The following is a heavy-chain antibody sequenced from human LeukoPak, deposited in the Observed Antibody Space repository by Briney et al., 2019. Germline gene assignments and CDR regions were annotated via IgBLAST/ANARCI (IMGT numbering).Heavy chain of an antibody. CDR1: GGSFGGYY. D-gene: IGHD3-10*01. V-gene: IGHV4-34*01. Sequence: SETLSLTCAVYGGSFGGYYWSWIRQPPGKGLEWIGEITHSGSTTYNPSLKSRFTISVDTSKNHFSLKFSSVTAADTAVYYCAREFWNSRSGNLQAFHVWGQGTMVTVSS. CDR3: AREFWNSRSGNLQAFHV. J-gene: IGHJ3*01. CDR2: ITHSGST.